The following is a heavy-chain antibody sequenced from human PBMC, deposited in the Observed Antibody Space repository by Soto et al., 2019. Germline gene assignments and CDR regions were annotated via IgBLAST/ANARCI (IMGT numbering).Heavy chain of an antibody. CDR3: AHSTADGGLSPSMVGGDLDAFDI. Sequence: SETLSLTCTVSGGSISSYYWSWIRQPPGKGLEWIGYIYYSGSTNYNPSLKSRVTISVDTSKNQFSLKLSSVTAADTAVYYCAHSTADGGLSPSMVGGDLDAFDIWGQGTMVPGS. CDR1: GGSISSYY. J-gene: IGHJ3*02. V-gene: IGHV4-59*12. D-gene: IGHD3-10*01. CDR2: IYYSGST.